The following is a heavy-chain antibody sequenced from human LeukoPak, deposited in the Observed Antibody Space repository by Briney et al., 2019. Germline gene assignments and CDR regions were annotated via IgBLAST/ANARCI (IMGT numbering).Heavy chain of an antibody. J-gene: IGHJ5*02. CDR1: GFTFSSYW. V-gene: IGHV3-74*01. CDR2: INSDGSST. CDR3: ARVSYYDSSGYYT. Sequence: GGSLRLSCAASGFTFSSYWMHWVRQAPGKGLVGVSRINSDGSSTSYADSVKGRFTISRDNAKNTLYLQMNSLRAEDTAVYYCARVSYYDSSGYYTWGQGTLVTVSS. D-gene: IGHD3-22*01.